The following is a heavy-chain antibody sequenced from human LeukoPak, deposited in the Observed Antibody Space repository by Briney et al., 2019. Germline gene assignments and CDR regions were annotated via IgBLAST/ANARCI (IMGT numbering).Heavy chain of an antibody. D-gene: IGHD3-10*01. Sequence: GGSLRLSCAASGFIFSNCAMHWVRQAPGKGLEWLIFISYDGSNKYYADSVKGRFTISRDNSKNTLYLQMNSLRAEDTAVYYCARDTYGSDYWGQGTLVTVSS. CDR3: ARDTYGSDY. CDR2: ISYDGSNK. J-gene: IGHJ4*02. CDR1: GFIFSNCA. V-gene: IGHV3-30*04.